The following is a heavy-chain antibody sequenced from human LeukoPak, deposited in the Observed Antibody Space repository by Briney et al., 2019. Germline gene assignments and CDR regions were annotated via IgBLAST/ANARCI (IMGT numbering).Heavy chain of an antibody. Sequence: QTGGSLRLSCAASGSTFSSYAMSWVRQAPGKGLEWVSAISGSGGSTYYADSVKGRFTISRDNSKNTLYLQMNSLRAEDTAVYYCAKGGVRYDSSGYYFHFDYWGQGTLVTVSS. CDR2: ISGSGGST. CDR1: GSTFSSYA. D-gene: IGHD3-22*01. J-gene: IGHJ4*02. V-gene: IGHV3-23*01. CDR3: AKGGVRYDSSGYYFHFDY.